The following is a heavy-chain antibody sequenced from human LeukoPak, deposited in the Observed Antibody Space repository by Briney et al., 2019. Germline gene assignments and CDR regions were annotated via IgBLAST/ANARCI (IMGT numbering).Heavy chain of an antibody. D-gene: IGHD2-2*01. Sequence: GGSLRLSCAASGFIFSSYWMHWVRHAPGKGLVWVSRINSDGSSTSYADSVKGRFTISRDNAKNTLYLQMNSLRAEDTAVYYCARRVVVPAAPYYFDYWGQGTLVTVSS. CDR2: INSDGSST. CDR3: ARRVVVPAAPYYFDY. CDR1: GFIFSSYW. J-gene: IGHJ4*02. V-gene: IGHV3-74*01.